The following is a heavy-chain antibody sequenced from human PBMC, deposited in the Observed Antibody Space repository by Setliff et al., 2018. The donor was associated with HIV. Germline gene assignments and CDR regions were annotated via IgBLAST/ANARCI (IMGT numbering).Heavy chain of an antibody. V-gene: IGHV4-34*01. Sequence: SETLSLTCAVYGGSFSGYYWSWIRQPPGKGLEWIGEINHSGSTNYNPSLKSRVTISVDTSKNQFSLQLSSVTAADTAVFYCAILTTTYYYDSSAYYHPVWGQGTLVTVSS. CDR1: GGSFSGYY. CDR3: AILTTTYYYDSSAYYHPV. J-gene: IGHJ4*02. CDR2: INHSGST. D-gene: IGHD3-22*01.